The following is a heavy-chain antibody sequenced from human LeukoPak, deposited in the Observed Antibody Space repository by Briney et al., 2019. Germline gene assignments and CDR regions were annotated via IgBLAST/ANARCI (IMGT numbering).Heavy chain of an antibody. J-gene: IGHJ4*02. CDR3: ARDYCRSISCSDY. Sequence: GGSLRLSCAASGFTFSSYSMNWVRQAPGKGLEWVSSISSSSSYIYYADSVKGRFTISRDNAKNSLYLQMNSLRAEDTAVYYCARDYCRSISCSDYWGQGTLVTVSS. CDR2: ISSSSSYI. V-gene: IGHV3-21*01. CDR1: GFTFSSYS. D-gene: IGHD2-2*01.